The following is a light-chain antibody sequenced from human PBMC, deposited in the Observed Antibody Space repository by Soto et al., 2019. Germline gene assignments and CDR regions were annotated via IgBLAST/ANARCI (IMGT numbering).Light chain of an antibody. V-gene: IGLV1-44*01. CDR3: AAWDDSLNGWV. CDR1: SSNIGSNP. J-gene: IGLJ3*02. Sequence: QSVLTQPPSASGTPGQRVTISCSGGSSNIGSNPVNWYQQLPGTAPKLLIYNNNQRPSGVPDRFSGSKSGTSASLAISGLQSEDEADYYCAAWDDSLNGWVFGGGTKLTVL. CDR2: NNN.